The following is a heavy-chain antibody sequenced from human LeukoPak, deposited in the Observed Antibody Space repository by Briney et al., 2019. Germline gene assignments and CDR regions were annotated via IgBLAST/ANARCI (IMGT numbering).Heavy chain of an antibody. CDR1: GYTFTSYG. D-gene: IGHD3-22*01. V-gene: IGHV1-18*01. CDR3: ARDRVYYDSSGYYLSAFDI. CDR2: ISAYNGNT. Sequence: GASVKLSCKASGYTFTSYGISWVRQAPGQGLEWMGWISAYNGNTNYAHKLQGRVTMTTDTSTSTAYMELRSLRSDDTAVYYCARDRVYYDSSGYYLSAFDIWGQGTMVTVSS. J-gene: IGHJ3*02.